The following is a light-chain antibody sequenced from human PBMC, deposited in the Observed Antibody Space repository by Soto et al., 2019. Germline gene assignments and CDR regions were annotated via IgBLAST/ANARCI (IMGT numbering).Light chain of an antibody. CDR1: SSDVGVYNY. CDR3: CSYAGSYTFV. CDR2: DVT. J-gene: IGLJ1*01. Sequence: QSVLTQPRSVSGSPGQSVTISCTGTSSDVGVYNYVSWYQQHPGKAPKLMIYDVTKRPSGVPDRFSGSKSANTASLTISGLQAEDEADYYCCSYAGSYTFVFGTGTKVTLL. V-gene: IGLV2-11*01.